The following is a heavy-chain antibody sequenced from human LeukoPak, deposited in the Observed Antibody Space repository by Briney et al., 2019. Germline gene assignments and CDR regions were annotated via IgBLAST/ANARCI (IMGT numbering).Heavy chain of an antibody. CDR1: GGSISSSSYY. CDR3: ARHAGYSSGWFFFDY. V-gene: IGHV4-39*01. CDR2: IYYSGST. J-gene: IGHJ4*02. D-gene: IGHD6-19*01. Sequence: PSETLSLTCTVSGGSISSSSYYWGWIRQPPGKGLEWIGSIYYSGSTSYHPSLKSRVTISVDTSKNQFSLKLSSVTAADTAVYYCARHAGYSSGWFFFDYWGQGTLVSVSS.